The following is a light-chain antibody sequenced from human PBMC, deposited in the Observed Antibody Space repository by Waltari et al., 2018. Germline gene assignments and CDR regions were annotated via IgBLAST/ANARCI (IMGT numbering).Light chain of an antibody. J-gene: IGKJ4*01. CDR3: QHYDHLLWGT. CDR2: TAS. CDR1: QSVNAW. V-gene: IGKV1-5*03. Sequence: DIQMTQSPSTLSASVGDRVTITCRASQSVNAWLAWYQQKPGKAPKLLIYTASNLERGVPSRFSGSGSGTDFTCAISSLQPEDLATYYCQHYDHLLWGTFGGGTKVEIK.